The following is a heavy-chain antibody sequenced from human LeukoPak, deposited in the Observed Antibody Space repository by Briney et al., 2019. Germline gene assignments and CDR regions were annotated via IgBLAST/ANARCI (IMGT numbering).Heavy chain of an antibody. Sequence: KPGGSLRLSCAASGFTFSNAWMSWVRQAPGKGLEWVGRIKSKTDGGTTDYAAPVKGRFTISRDDSKTTLYLQMNSLKTEDTAVYYCTTERSQGPYSSLHFDYWGQGTLVTVSS. CDR2: IKSKTDGGTT. CDR1: GFTFSNAW. V-gene: IGHV3-15*01. D-gene: IGHD6-13*01. J-gene: IGHJ4*02. CDR3: TTERSQGPYSSLHFDY.